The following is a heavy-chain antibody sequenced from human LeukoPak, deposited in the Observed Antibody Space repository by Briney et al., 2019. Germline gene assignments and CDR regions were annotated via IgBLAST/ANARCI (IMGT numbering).Heavy chain of an antibody. CDR1: GFTFSSYA. D-gene: IGHD3-22*01. V-gene: IGHV3-23*01. CDR2: ISGSGGST. CDR3: AKDVPPYYYDSSGYYYAPGYFDY. Sequence: GGSLRLSCAASGFTFSSYAMSWVRQAPGKGLEWVSAISGSGGSTYYADSVKGRFTISRDNSKNTLYLQMNSLRAEDTAVYCCAKDVPPYYYDSSGYYYAPGYFDYWGQGTLVTVSS. J-gene: IGHJ4*02.